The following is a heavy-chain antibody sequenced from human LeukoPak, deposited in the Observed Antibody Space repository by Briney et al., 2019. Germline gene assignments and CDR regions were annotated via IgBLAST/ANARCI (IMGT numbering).Heavy chain of an antibody. Sequence: GGSLRLSCATSGFTFSSYGMHWVRQAPGKGLEWVAFIRYDGSNKYYADSVKGRFTISRDNSKNTLYLQMNSLRAEDTAVYYCAKDVPVAFDYWGQGTLVTVSS. J-gene: IGHJ4*02. V-gene: IGHV3-30*02. CDR2: IRYDGSNK. D-gene: IGHD4-23*01. CDR1: GFTFSSYG. CDR3: AKDVPVAFDY.